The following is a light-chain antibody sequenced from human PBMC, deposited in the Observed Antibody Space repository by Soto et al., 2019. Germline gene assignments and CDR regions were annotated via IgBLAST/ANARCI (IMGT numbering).Light chain of an antibody. V-gene: IGKV1-5*01. Sequence: DIQMTQSPSTLSASVGDRVTITCRASQSISSWLAWYQQKPGKAPKLLIYDASSLESGVPSRFSGSGSGTEFTLTISSLQPDNFATYYCQQYNSYWTFCQGTKV. J-gene: IGKJ1*01. CDR3: QQYNSYWT. CDR1: QSISSW. CDR2: DAS.